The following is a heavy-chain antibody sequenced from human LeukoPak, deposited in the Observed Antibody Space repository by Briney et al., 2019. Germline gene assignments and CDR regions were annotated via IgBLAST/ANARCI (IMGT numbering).Heavy chain of an antibody. Sequence: GGSLSLSCAASGFTFGSYAMSWVRQAPGKGLARVSAISGSGGSTYYADSVKGRFTISRDNSKNTLYLQMNSLRAEDTAVYYCAKPRITMIVVVNRMDVWGQGTMVTVSS. V-gene: IGHV3-23*01. CDR3: AKPRITMIVVVNRMDV. CDR2: ISGSGGST. J-gene: IGHJ3*01. CDR1: GFTFGSYA. D-gene: IGHD3-22*01.